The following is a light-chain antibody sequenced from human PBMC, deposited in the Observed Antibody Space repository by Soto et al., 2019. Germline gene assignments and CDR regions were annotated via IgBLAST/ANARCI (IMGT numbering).Light chain of an antibody. CDR1: SSNIGAGYD. CDR3: QSHDSSLIAWV. J-gene: IGLJ3*02. CDR2: GNS. Sequence: QPVLTQPPSVSGAPGQRVTIFCTGSSSNIGAGYDVHWYQQLPGRAPKLLIYGNSNRPSGVPDRFSGSKSGTSASLAITGLQAEDEADYYCQSHDSSLIAWVFGGGTKLTVL. V-gene: IGLV1-40*01.